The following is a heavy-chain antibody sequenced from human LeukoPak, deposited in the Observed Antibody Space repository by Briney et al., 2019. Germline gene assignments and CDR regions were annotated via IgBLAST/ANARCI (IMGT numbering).Heavy chain of an antibody. D-gene: IGHD3-10*01. CDR2: ISAYNGNT. CDR1: GYTFTSYA. V-gene: IGHV1-18*01. CDR3: ARYFITMVRGVTSWFDP. Sequence: GASVKVSCKASGYTFTSYAMNWVRQAPGQGLEWMGWISAYNGNTNYAQKLQGRVTMTTDTSTSTAYMELRSLRSDDTAVYYCARYFITMVRGVTSWFDPWGQGTLVTVSS. J-gene: IGHJ5*02.